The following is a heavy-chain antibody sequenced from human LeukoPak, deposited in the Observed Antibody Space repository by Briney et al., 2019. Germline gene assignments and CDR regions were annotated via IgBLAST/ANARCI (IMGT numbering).Heavy chain of an antibody. CDR1: GASISSYY. Sequence: SETLSLTCSVSGASISSYYWSWIRQPPGKGLEWIGYLYYSGSTNYNPSLKSRVTISLDTTKNQVSLKLNSVTAADTAVYYCARRGGYDYFAFDIWGQGTMVTVSS. J-gene: IGHJ3*02. D-gene: IGHD5-12*01. CDR2: LYYSGST. V-gene: IGHV4-59*08. CDR3: ARRGGYDYFAFDI.